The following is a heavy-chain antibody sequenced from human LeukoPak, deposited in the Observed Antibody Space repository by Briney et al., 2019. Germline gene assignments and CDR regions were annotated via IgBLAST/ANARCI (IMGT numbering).Heavy chain of an antibody. CDR2: LYTGGNT. J-gene: IGHJ4*02. V-gene: IGHV3-66*01. Sequence: GGSLRLSCAASGFTVSHDYMSWVCQAPGKGLEWVSILYTGGNTYYADSVKGRFTISRDDSENTLFLQMNSLRAEDTAVYYCPRDRSDDFYFDYWGQGTLVTVSS. CDR1: GFTVSHDY. D-gene: IGHD1-1*01. CDR3: PRDRSDDFYFDY.